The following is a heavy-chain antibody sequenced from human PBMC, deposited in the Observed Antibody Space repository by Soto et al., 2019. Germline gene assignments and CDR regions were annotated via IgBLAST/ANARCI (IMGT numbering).Heavy chain of an antibody. J-gene: IGHJ1*01. V-gene: IGHV1-18*04. CDR2: ISAYNGNT. CDR1: GYTFTSYG. CDR3: ARDKILSVGNFQH. Sequence: XSVKVSCKASGYTFTSYGISWVRQAPGQGLEWMGWISAYNGNTNYAQKLQGRVTMTTDTSTSTDYMELRSLRSDETAVYYCARDKILSVGNFQHWGQGTLVTVSS. D-gene: IGHD2-15*01.